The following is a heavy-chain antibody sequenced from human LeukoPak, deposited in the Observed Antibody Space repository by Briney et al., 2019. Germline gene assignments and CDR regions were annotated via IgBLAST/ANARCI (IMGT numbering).Heavy chain of an antibody. CDR3: TRHAYCDILTGNYYYYYMDV. Sequence: GGSLRLSCAASGFTFSGSAMHWVRQASGKGLEWVGRIRSKANSYATAYAASAKGRFTISRDDSKNTAYLQMNSLKTEDTAVYYCTRHAYCDILTGNYYYYYMDVWGKGTTVTVSS. D-gene: IGHD3-9*01. CDR1: GFTFSGSA. CDR2: IRSKANSYAT. J-gene: IGHJ6*03. V-gene: IGHV3-73*01.